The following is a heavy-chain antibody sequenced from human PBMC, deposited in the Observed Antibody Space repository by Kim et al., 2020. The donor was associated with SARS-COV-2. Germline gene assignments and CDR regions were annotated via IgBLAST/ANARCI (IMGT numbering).Heavy chain of an antibody. CDR1: GYTLTELS. V-gene: IGHV1-24*01. J-gene: IGHJ2*01. CDR2: FDPEDVET. Sequence: ASVKVSCKVSGYTLTELSMHWVRQAPGKGLEWMGGFDPEDVETIYAQKFQGRVTMTEDTSTDTAYMELSSLRSEDTAVYYCATGVGGIAAAGRGKLYFDLWGRGTLVTVSS. D-gene: IGHD6-13*01. CDR3: ATGVGGIAAAGRGKLYFDL.